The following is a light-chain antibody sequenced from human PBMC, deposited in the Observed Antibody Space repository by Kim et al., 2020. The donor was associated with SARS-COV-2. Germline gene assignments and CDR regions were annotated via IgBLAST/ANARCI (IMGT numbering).Light chain of an antibody. CDR3: GTWESSLTAEGV. CDR1: ISNIGTNY. V-gene: IGLV1-51*01. J-gene: IGLJ1*01. Sequence: QQFSMSCSGNISNIGTNYVSCYQQFPGTAPKPLIFDNNKRPAGIPDRFSASKSGTSATLYITGLQTGDEADYYCGTWESSLTAEGVFGPGTKVTVL. CDR2: DNN.